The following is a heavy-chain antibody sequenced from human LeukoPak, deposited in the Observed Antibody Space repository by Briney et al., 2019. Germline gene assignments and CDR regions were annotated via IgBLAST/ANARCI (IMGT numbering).Heavy chain of an antibody. CDR2: FNPNSGGT. V-gene: IGHV1-2*06. D-gene: IGHD4-23*01. CDR3: ARGTSSGNSNWFDP. J-gene: IGHJ5*02. CDR1: GYTFTGYY. Sequence: GASVKVSCKASGYTFTGYYMQWVRQAPGQGLEWMGRFNPNSGGTNYAQKFQDRVTMTRDTSISTAYMELSRLRSDDTALYYCARGTSSGNSNWFDPWGQGTLVTVSS.